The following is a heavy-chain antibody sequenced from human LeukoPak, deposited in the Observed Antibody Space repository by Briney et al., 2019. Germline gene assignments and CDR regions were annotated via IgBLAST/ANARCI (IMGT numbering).Heavy chain of an antibody. V-gene: IGHV4-59*01. Sequence: PSETLSLTCTVSGGSISSYYWSWIRQPPGKGLEWIGYIYYSGSTNYNPSLKSRVTISVDTSKNQFSLKLSSVTAADTAVYYCASGRIAAAGTGEFHGDFDYWGQGTLVTVSS. CDR1: GGSISSYY. J-gene: IGHJ4*02. CDR2: IYYSGST. D-gene: IGHD6-13*01. CDR3: ASGRIAAAGTGEFHGDFDY.